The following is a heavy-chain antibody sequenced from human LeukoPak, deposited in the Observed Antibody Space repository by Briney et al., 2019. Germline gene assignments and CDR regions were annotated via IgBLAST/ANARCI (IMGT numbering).Heavy chain of an antibody. CDR2: IYPGDSDT. CDR1: GYSFTTYW. Sequence: GGSLKISCKGSGYSFTTYWIGWVRQMPGKGLEWMGIIYPGDSDTRYSPSFQGQVTISADKSISTAYLQWSSLKASDTAMYYCARGGNYNWIFFDYWGQGTLVTVSS. CDR3: ARGGNYNWIFFDY. J-gene: IGHJ4*02. V-gene: IGHV5-51*01. D-gene: IGHD1-20*01.